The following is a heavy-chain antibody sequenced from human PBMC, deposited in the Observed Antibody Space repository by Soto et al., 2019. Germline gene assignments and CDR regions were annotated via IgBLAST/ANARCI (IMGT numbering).Heavy chain of an antibody. CDR3: ARDSCAAVAWVGSRYYYYGMDV. CDR2: IIPIFGTA. J-gene: IGHJ6*02. V-gene: IGHV1-69*13. CDR1: GGTFSSYA. Sequence: GASVKVSCKASGGTFSSYAISWVRQAPGQGLEWMGGIIPIFGTANYAQKFQGRVTITADESTSTAYMELSSLRSEDTAVYYCARDSCAAVAWVGSRYYYYGMDVWGQGTTVTVS. D-gene: IGHD6-19*01.